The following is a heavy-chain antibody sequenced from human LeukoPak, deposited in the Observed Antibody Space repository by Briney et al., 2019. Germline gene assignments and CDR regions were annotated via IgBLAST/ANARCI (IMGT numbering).Heavy chain of an antibody. Sequence: SETLSLTCTVSGGSISSGGYYWSWIRQHPGKGLEWIGYIYYSRSTNYNPSLKSRVTISVDTSKNQFSLKLSSVTAADTAVYYCAREGTAMAPDYWGQGTLVTVSS. CDR2: IYYSRST. CDR3: AREGTAMAPDY. CDR1: GGSISSGGYY. V-gene: IGHV4-61*08. J-gene: IGHJ4*02. D-gene: IGHD5-18*01.